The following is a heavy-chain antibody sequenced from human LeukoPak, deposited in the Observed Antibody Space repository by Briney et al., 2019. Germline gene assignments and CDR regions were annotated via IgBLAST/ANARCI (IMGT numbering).Heavy chain of an antibody. CDR2: INPNSGGT. Sequence: EASVKVSCKASGYTFTGYYMHWVRQAPRQGLEWMGWINPNSGGTNYAQKFQGRVTMTRDTSISTAYMELSRLRSDDTAVYYCARGGAIVVVPAAIVWFDPWGQGTLVTVSS. V-gene: IGHV1-2*02. D-gene: IGHD2-2*01. CDR1: GYTFTGYY. J-gene: IGHJ5*02. CDR3: ARGGAIVVVPAAIVWFDP.